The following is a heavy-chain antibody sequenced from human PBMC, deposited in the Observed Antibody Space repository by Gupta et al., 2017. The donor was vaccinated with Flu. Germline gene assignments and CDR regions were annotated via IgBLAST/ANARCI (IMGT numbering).Heavy chain of an antibody. D-gene: IGHD1-7*01. V-gene: IGHV3-30*18. J-gene: IGHJ6*02. Sequence: QVQLVESGGGVVQPGRSLRLSCAASGFTFSSYGMHWVRQAPGKGLEWVAVISYDGSNKYYADSVKGRFTISRDNSKNTLYLQMNSLRAEDTAVYYCAKGGTGTIVGSYYYYYGMDVWGQGTTVTVSS. CDR2: ISYDGSNK. CDR3: AKGGTGTIVGSYYYYYGMDV. CDR1: GFTFSSYG.